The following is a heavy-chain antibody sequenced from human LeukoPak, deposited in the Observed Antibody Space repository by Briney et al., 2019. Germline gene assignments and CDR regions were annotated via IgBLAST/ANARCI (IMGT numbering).Heavy chain of an antibody. J-gene: IGHJ3*01. CDR2: IYSVSST. D-gene: IGHD2-15*01. CDR3: ARVQVVDAFNV. V-gene: IGHV3-66*01. CDR1: GFTVSSSY. Sequence: GGALRLSCAASGFTVSSSYMTWVRQAPGKGLEWVSVIYSVSSTYYADSVKGRFTISRDNSKNSLCLQMNSLRAEDTAVYYCARVQVVDAFNVWGQGTLVTVYS.